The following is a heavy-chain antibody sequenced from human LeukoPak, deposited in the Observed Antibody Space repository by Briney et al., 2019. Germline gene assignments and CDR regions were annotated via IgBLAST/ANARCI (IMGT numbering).Heavy chain of an antibody. V-gene: IGHV3-7*01. CDR1: GLTFRSYW. Sequence: GGSLRLSCAASGLTFRSYWMSWVRQAPVQGLEWVANINQDGNRENYVDSVKGRFSISRDNAKNSLFLQMHSLRVEDTAVYYCASTFPYCSDGSCALGGQGTLVTVSS. CDR2: INQDGNRE. D-gene: IGHD2-15*01. CDR3: ASTFPYCSDGSCAL. J-gene: IGHJ4*02.